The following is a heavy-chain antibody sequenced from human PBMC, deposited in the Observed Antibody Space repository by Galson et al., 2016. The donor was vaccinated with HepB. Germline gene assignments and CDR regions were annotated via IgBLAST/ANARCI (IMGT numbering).Heavy chain of an antibody. J-gene: IGHJ4*02. Sequence: SLRLSCAASGFIFSNSAMHWVRQAPGRGLESVSAISRNGGSAYYGNSVKGRFTVSRDNSKNTLYLHMGSLRGEDLAVYYCAKNNDGYDYWGQGTLVTVSS. CDR1: GFIFSNSA. CDR2: ISRNGGSA. CDR3: AKNNDGYDY. V-gene: IGHV3-64*01. D-gene: IGHD5-24*01.